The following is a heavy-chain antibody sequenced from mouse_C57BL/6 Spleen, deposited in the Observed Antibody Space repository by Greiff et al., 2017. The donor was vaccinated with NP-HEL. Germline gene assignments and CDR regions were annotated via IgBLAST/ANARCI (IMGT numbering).Heavy chain of an antibody. V-gene: IGHV5-15*01. J-gene: IGHJ1*03. Sequence: EVKVVESGGGLVQPGGSLKLSCAASGFTFSDYGMAWVRQAPRKGPEWVAFISNLAYSIYYADTVTGRFTISRENAKNTLYLEMSSLRSEDTAMYYCARDYGSSYGWYFDVWGTGTTVTVSS. CDR3: ARDYGSSYGWYFDV. D-gene: IGHD1-1*01. CDR2: ISNLAYSI. CDR1: GFTFSDYG.